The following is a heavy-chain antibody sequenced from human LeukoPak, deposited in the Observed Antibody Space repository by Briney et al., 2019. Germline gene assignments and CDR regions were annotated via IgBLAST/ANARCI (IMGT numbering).Heavy chain of an antibody. CDR1: GGSISSYY. Sequence: SETLSLTCTVSGGSISSYYLSWIRQPPGKGLEWIGYIYYSGSTNYNPSLKSRVTISVDTSKNQFSLKLSSVTAADTAVYYCARDRLGGTAQDYWGQGTLVTVSS. D-gene: IGHD3-16*01. J-gene: IGHJ4*02. CDR3: ARDRLGGTAQDY. V-gene: IGHV4-59*01. CDR2: IYYSGST.